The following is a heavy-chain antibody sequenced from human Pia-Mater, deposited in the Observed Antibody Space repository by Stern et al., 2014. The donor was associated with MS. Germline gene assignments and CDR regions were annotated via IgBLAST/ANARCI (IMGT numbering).Heavy chain of an antibody. CDR1: GGSISSGDYS. CDR3: ARGIYGDYPEDY. J-gene: IGHJ4*02. V-gene: IGHV4-30-4*01. CDR2: IYYSGST. D-gene: IGHD4-17*01. Sequence: QVQPQESGPGLVKPSQTLSLTCTVSGGSISSGDYSWSCIRHPPRQGLAWIGYIYYSGSTYYNPSLKSRVTISVDTSKNQFSLKLSSVTAADTAVYYCARGIYGDYPEDYWGQGTLVTVSS.